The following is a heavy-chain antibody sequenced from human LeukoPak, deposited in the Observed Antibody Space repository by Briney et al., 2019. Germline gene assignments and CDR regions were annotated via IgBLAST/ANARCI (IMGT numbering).Heavy chain of an antibody. D-gene: IGHD1-14*01. CDR1: GYTFTSYG. J-gene: IGHJ6*02. V-gene: IGHV1-18*01. CDR3: ARVTGADYYYGMDV. CDR2: ISGNNGNT. Sequence: ASVKVSCKASGYTFTSYGISWVRQAPGQGLEWMGWISGNNGNTNYAQKLQGRVTMTTVTSTSTAHMELRSLRSDDTAVYYCARVTGADYYYGMDVWGQGTTVTVSS.